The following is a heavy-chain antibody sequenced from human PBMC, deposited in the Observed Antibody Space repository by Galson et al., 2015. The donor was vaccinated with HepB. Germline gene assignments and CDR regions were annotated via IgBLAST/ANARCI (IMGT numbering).Heavy chain of an antibody. D-gene: IGHD4-23*01. J-gene: IGHJ4*02. Sequence: SVKVSCKAPGYTFTDYYMHWVRQAPGQGLEWMGWINPNSGGTKSAQKFQGRVTMTRDTSISTAYMELSRLRSDDAAVYYCARLDYGGNSEGNWGQGTLVTVSS. CDR1: GYTFTDYY. V-gene: IGHV1-2*02. CDR3: ARLDYGGNSEGN. CDR2: INPNSGGT.